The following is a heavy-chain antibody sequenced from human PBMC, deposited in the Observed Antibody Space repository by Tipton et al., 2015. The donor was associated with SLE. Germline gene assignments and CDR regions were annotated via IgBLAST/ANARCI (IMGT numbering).Heavy chain of an antibody. J-gene: IGHJ2*01. V-gene: IGHV3-21*03. D-gene: IGHD3-10*01. Sequence: SLRLSCVVSGFTFSSYAMNWVRQAPGKGLEWVSSISLSSSYIYYADSVKGRFTISRDNAKNSLYLQMSSLRPEDTAIYYCAREPTRGWYFDLWGRGTLVTVSS. CDR3: AREPTRGWYFDL. CDR1: GFTFSSYA. CDR2: ISLSSSYI.